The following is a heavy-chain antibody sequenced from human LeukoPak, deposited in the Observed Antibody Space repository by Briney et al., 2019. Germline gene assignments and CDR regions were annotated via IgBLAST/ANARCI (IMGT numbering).Heavy chain of an antibody. V-gene: IGHV4-61*02. Sequence: SQTLSLTCTVAGGSISSGSYYWSWIRQPAGKGLAWIGRIYTSGSTNYNPSLKSRVTISVDTSKNQFSLKLSSVTAADTAVYYCARDFGAGNADYWGQGTLVTVSS. CDR3: ARDFGAGNADY. CDR1: GGSISSGSYY. CDR2: IYTSGST. J-gene: IGHJ4*02. D-gene: IGHD1-1*01.